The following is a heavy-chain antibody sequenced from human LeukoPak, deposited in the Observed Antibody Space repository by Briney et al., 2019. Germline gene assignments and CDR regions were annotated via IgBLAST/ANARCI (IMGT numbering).Heavy chain of an antibody. CDR2: IYSGGYT. Sequence: GSLRLSCAVSGFTVSSNYMSWVRQAPGKGLEWVSIIYSGGYTFYADSVKGRFTISRDNSKNTLYLQMNSLRAEDTAVYYCARTAAGTFFDYWGQGTLVTVSS. CDR1: GFTVSSNY. V-gene: IGHV3-53*01. D-gene: IGHD6-13*01. J-gene: IGHJ4*02. CDR3: ARTAAGTFFDY.